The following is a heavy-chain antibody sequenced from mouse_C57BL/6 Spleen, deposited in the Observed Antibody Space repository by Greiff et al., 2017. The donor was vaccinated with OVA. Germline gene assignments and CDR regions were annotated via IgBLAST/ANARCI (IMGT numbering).Heavy chain of an antibody. CDR3: AGPYYAMDY. D-gene: IGHD6-5*01. Sequence: EVQGVESGGGLVQPGGSMKLSCVASGFTFSNYWMNWVRQSPEKGLEWVAQIRLKSDNYATHYAESVKGRFTISRDDSKSSVYLQMNNLRAEDTGIYYGAGPYYAMDYWGQGTSVTVSS. V-gene: IGHV6-3*01. J-gene: IGHJ4*01. CDR1: GFTFSNYW. CDR2: IRLKSDNYAT.